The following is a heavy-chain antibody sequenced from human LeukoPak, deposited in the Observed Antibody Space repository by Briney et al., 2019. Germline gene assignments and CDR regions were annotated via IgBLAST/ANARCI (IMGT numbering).Heavy chain of an antibody. CDR2: INSAGSST. J-gene: IGHJ4*02. V-gene: IGHV3-74*01. Sequence: GGPLRPSFAASGFTFSTYWMHWVRQPPGKGLVWVSRINSAGSSTSYADSVKGRFTISRDNAKNTLYLQMNSLRVEDTALYYCARGGYFDYWGQGTLVTVSS. CDR3: ARGGYFDY. CDR1: GFTFSTYW.